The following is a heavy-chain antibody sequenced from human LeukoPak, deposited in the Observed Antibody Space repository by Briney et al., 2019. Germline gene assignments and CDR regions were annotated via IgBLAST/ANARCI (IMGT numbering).Heavy chain of an antibody. J-gene: IGHJ4*02. D-gene: IGHD2-21*02. CDR2: IYYSGST. CDR3: ASTYCGGDCYFGY. V-gene: IGHV4-31*03. CDR1: GGSISSGGYY. Sequence: SETLSLTCTVSGGSISSGGYYWSWIRQHPGKGLEWIGYIYYSGSTYYNPSLKSRVTISVDTSKNQFSLKLSSVTAADTAVYYCASTYCGGDCYFGYWGQGTLVTVSS.